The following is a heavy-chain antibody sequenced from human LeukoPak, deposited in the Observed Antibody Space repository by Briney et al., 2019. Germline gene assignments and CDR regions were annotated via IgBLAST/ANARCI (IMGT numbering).Heavy chain of an antibody. CDR2: MWYDGSNK. V-gene: IGHV3-33*01. CDR1: GFTFSSYV. D-gene: IGHD3-22*01. Sequence: GGSLRLSCAASGFTFSSYVMHWVRQAPGKGLEWVAGMWYDGSNKNYADSVKGRFTISRDISKNTLYLQLNSLRAEDTAVYNCAREVWDSSGHYTSHFDYWGQGTLVTVSS. J-gene: IGHJ4*02. CDR3: AREVWDSSGHYTSHFDY.